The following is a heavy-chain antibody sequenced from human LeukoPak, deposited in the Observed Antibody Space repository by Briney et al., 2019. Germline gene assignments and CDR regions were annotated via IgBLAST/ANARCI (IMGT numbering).Heavy chain of an antibody. CDR2: INHSGST. Sequence: SETLCLSCAVYGGSFSGYYWSWIRQPPGKGLEWIGEINHSGSTNYNPSLKSRVTISVDTSKNQFSLKLSSVTAADTAVYYCARLRAVTRSSSWLQVRRRFDYWGQGTLVTVSS. CDR1: GGSFSGYY. V-gene: IGHV4-34*01. J-gene: IGHJ4*02. D-gene: IGHD6-13*01. CDR3: ARLRAVTRSSSWLQVRRRFDY.